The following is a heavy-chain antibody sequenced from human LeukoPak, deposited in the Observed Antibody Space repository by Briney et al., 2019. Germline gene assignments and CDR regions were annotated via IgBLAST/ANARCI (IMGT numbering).Heavy chain of an antibody. D-gene: IGHD2-21*02. V-gene: IGHV4-61*01. Sequence: SETLSLTCTVSGGSVSSGSYYWSWIRQPPGKGLEWIGYIYYSGSTNYNPSLKSRVTISVDMSKNQFSLKLSSVTAADTAVYYCARLRKVVVTATNWFDPWGQGTLVTVSS. J-gene: IGHJ5*02. CDR3: ARLRKVVVTATNWFDP. CDR2: IYYSGST. CDR1: GGSVSSGSYY.